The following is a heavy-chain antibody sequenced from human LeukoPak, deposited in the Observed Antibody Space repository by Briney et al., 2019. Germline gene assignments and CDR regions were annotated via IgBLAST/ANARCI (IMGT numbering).Heavy chain of an antibody. CDR3: ARQYCSGGSCYLNAAFDI. D-gene: IGHD2-15*01. CDR2: ISSSGSTI. Sequence: GGSLRLSCAASGFTFSDYYMSWIRQAPGKGLEWVSYISSSGSTIYYADSVKCRFTISRDNAKNSLYLQMNSLRAEDTAVYYCARQYCSGGSCYLNAAFDIWGQGTMVTVSS. J-gene: IGHJ3*02. CDR1: GFTFSDYY. V-gene: IGHV3-11*04.